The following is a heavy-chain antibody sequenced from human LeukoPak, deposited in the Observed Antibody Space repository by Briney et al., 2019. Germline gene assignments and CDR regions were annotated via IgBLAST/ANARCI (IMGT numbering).Heavy chain of an antibody. J-gene: IGHJ6*03. V-gene: IGHV4-39*01. CDR3: ARHKDYYYSYMDV. Sequence: SETLSLTCSVSGDSISTSSYYWGWIRQPPGKGLEWIGTIYYSGSTYYNPSLTSRVTISVDTSKNQFSLKLSSVTAADTAVYYCARHKDYYYSYMDVWGKGTTVSVSS. CDR1: GDSISTSSYY. CDR2: IYYSGST.